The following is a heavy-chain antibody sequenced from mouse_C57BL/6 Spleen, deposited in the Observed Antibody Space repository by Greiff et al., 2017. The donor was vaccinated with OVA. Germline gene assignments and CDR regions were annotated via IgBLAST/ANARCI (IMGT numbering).Heavy chain of an antibody. V-gene: IGHV1-15*01. Sequence: QVQLQQSGAELVRPGASVTLSCKASGYTFTDYEMHWVKQTPVHGLEWIGAIDPETGGTAYNQKFKGKAILTADKSSSTAYMELRSLTSEDSAVYYCTSDGNYERVYYAMDYWGQGTSVTVSS. CDR2: IDPETGGT. D-gene: IGHD2-1*01. J-gene: IGHJ4*01. CDR1: GYTFTDYE. CDR3: TSDGNYERVYYAMDY.